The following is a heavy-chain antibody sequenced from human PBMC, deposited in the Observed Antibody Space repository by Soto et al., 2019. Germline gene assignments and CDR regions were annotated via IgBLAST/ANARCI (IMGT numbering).Heavy chain of an antibody. CDR2: IYYSGST. Sequence: SETLSLTCTVSGVSISSSSYYWGWIRQPPGKGLEWIGSIYYSGSTYYNPSLKSRVTISVDTSKNQFSLKLSSVTAADTAVYYCARHWQQLVPRTNNWFDPWGQGTLVT. V-gene: IGHV4-39*01. J-gene: IGHJ5*02. CDR1: GVSISSSSYY. CDR3: ARHWQQLVPRTNNWFDP. D-gene: IGHD6-13*01.